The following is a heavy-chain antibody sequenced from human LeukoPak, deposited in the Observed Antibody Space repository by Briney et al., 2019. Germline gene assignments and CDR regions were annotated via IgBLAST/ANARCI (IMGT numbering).Heavy chain of an antibody. CDR2: IYYSGST. CDR3: ATSPPGTYWPFDY. D-gene: IGHD1-26*01. V-gene: IGHV4-59*12. J-gene: IGHJ4*02. CDR1: GGSISPYY. Sequence: PSETLSLTCTVSGGSISPYYWSWIRQPPGKGLEWIGYIYYSGSTNYNPSLKSRVTISVDTSKSQFSLKLSSATAADTAVYYCATSPPGTYWPFDYWGQGTLVTVSA.